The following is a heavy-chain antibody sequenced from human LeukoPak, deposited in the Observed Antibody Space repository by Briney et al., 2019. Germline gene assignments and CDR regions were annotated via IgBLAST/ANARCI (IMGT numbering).Heavy chain of an antibody. CDR3: ARARYAPETCNYFDVMDF. V-gene: IGHV3-30*04. CDR1: GFTFSTFA. CDR2: LSYDGSTK. D-gene: IGHD2/OR15-2a*01. J-gene: IGHJ6*02. Sequence: GGSLRLSCAASGFTFSTFAMHWVRQAPGKGLEWVALLSYDGSTKYYAGSVKGRFTISRDNSKNTLYLQMSSLRTEDTAVYYFARARYAPETCNYFDVMDFWGQGTTVTASS.